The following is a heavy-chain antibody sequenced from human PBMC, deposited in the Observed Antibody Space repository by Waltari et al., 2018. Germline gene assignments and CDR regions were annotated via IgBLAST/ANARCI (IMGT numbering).Heavy chain of an antibody. CDR3: AAYGGYSY. Sequence: EVQLVETGGGLIQPGGSVVLSCAGPGFSVSSNHVTWVRQVPGKGLEWVSVIYNDGRTYVADSVKGRFTISRDSSKNTVLLQMNMLRVDDTAVYYCAAYGGYSYWGQGTLVTVSS. J-gene: IGHJ4*02. V-gene: IGHV3-53*02. CDR2: IYNDGRT. D-gene: IGHD3-22*01. CDR1: GFSVSSNH.